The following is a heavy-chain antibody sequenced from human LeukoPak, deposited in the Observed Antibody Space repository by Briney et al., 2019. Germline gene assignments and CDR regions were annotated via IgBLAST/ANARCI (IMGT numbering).Heavy chain of an antibody. J-gene: IGHJ4*02. V-gene: IGHV3-30*19. Sequence: PGGSLRLSCAASGFTFSDYGMHWVRQAPGKGLEWVAVISYDGSNKYYADSVKGRFTISRDNSKNTLYLQMNSLRAEDTAVYYCAREKEDSSGLHFDYWGQGTLVTVSS. CDR3: AREKEDSSGLHFDY. CDR2: ISYDGSNK. D-gene: IGHD3-22*01. CDR1: GFTFSDYG.